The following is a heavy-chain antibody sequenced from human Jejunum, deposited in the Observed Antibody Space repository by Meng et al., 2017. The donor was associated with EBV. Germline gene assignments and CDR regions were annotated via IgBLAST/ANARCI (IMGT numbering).Heavy chain of an antibody. CDR2: IFSSGSA. D-gene: IGHD2-8*02. CDR1: GGSINSRDYS. Sequence: PRLLESVPGPVKPPETLSLTCSVAGGSINSRDYSWGWIRQPPGKGLVWIGNIFSSGSAYYTPSLTSRVTISVDTSKTQFSLKLSSVTAADTAVYYCAGHDCPGSVCLGPFDYWGQGTLVTVSS. CDR3: AGHDCPGSVCLGPFDY. J-gene: IGHJ4*02. V-gene: IGHV4-39*01.